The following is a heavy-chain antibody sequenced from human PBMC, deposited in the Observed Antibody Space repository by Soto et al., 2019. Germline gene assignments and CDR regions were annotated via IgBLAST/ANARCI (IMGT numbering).Heavy chain of an antibody. CDR3: ARRDWLLTPDY. CDR1: GFTFSSYA. Sequence: QVQLVESGGGVVQPGRSLRLSCAASGFTFSSYAMHWVRQAPGKGLEWVALISYDGSNKYYADSVKGRFTISRDNSEHTLYLQMNSLRAEDTAVYYCARRDWLLTPDYWGQGTLVTVSS. CDR2: ISYDGSNK. J-gene: IGHJ4*02. D-gene: IGHD3-9*01. V-gene: IGHV3-30-3*01.